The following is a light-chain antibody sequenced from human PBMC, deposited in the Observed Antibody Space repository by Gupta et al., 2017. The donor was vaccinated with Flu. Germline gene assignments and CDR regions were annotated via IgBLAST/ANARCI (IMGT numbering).Light chain of an antibody. J-gene: IGLJ1*01. Sequence: QSALTQPASLSGSPGQSIPIPCTGTSSDVGGYNYVSWYQQHPGKAPKLMIYEVSNRPSGVSNRFSGSKSGNTASLTISGLQAEDEADYYCSSYTSSSTSEVFGTGTKVTVL. V-gene: IGLV2-14*01. CDR1: SSDVGGYNY. CDR2: EVS. CDR3: SSYTSSSTSEV.